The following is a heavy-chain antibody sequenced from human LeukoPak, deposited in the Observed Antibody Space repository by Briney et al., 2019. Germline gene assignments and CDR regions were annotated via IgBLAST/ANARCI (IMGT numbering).Heavy chain of an antibody. V-gene: IGHV3-21*01. J-gene: IGHJ6*02. D-gene: IGHD1-26*01. Sequence: GGSLRLSCAASGFTFSYYSMSWVRQAPGKGLEWVSSISGSDNYIYYVDSVKGRSTISRDNAKNSLYLQMNSLRDEDTAVYYCARDGRWELLPFGMDVWGQGTTVTVSS. CDR1: GFTFSYYS. CDR2: ISGSDNYI. CDR3: ARDGRWELLPFGMDV.